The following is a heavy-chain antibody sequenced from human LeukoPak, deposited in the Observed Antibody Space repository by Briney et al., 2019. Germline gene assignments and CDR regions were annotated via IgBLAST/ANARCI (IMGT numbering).Heavy chain of an antibody. CDR1: GFIFSTYA. Sequence: GGSLRLSCAASGFIFSTYAMHWVRQAPGKGLEWVTVISFDGNNKNYADSVKGRFTISRDSSKNTLYLQLNSLRAEDTAVYYCARSPGLVGANYFDYWSQGTLVTVSS. D-gene: IGHD1-26*01. CDR3: ARSPGLVGANYFDY. CDR2: ISFDGNNK. V-gene: IGHV3-30*04. J-gene: IGHJ4*02.